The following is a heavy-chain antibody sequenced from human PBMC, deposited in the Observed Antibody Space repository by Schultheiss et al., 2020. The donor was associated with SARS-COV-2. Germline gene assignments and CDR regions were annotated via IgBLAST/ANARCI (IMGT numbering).Heavy chain of an antibody. D-gene: IGHD6-6*01. J-gene: IGHJ1*01. CDR3: ARGHGEDEHTGAEYFLH. CDR1: GGSISNGGYY. V-gene: IGHV4-31*03. Sequence: SETLSLTCTVSGGSISNGGYYWNWIRQHPGKGLEWIGYIYYSGSTYYNPSLKSRVTISVDTSKNQFSLKLSSVTAADTAVYYCARGHGEDEHTGAEYFLHWGQGTLVTVSS. CDR2: IYYSGST.